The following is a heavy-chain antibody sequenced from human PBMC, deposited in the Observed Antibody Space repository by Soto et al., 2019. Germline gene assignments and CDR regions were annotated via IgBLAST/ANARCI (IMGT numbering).Heavy chain of an antibody. Sequence: GGSLRLSCAASGFTFTRYSMNWVRQAPGKGLEWVSSISCTTTYIYYGDSMKGRFTISRDNAKNSLYLEMNSLRAEDTAVYYCARESEDLTSKFDYWGQGTLVTVSS. V-gene: IGHV3-21*06. CDR2: ISCTTTYI. CDR1: GFTFTRYS. J-gene: IGHJ4*02. CDR3: ARESEDLTSKFDY.